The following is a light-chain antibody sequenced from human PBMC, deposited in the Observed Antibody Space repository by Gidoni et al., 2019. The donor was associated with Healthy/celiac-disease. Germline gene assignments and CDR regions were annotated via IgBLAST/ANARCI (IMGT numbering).Light chain of an antibody. CDR1: QSTSSY. CDR2: AAS. CDR3: QQSYSTPLT. Sequence: DIQMTQSPSSLYASVGDRVTFTCRASQSTSSYLNWYKQKPGKAPKLLIYAASSLQSGVTSRFCGSGSVTDFTLTISSLQPEDFATYYCQQSYSTPLTFGGGTKVEIK. V-gene: IGKV1-39*01. J-gene: IGKJ4*01.